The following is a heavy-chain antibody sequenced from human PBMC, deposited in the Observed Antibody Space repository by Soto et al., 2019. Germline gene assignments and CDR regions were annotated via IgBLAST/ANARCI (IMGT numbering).Heavy chain of an antibody. V-gene: IGHV4-4*02. CDR1: GGSINNNNW. CDR3: ARGGLSRVRGVRGSNNMDV. CDR2: IYHTGST. D-gene: IGHD3-10*01. J-gene: IGHJ6*02. Sequence: QVQLQESGPGLVKPSGTLSLTCAVSGGSINNNNWWSWVRQSPGKGLEWIGEIYHTGSTNYNPSLESRVTMLVDKSKNQISLTVTSVTATDTAVYYCARGGLSRVRGVRGSNNMDVWGQGTTVTVSS.